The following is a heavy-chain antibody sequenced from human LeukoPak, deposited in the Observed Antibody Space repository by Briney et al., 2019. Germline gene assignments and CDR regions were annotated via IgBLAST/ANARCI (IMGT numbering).Heavy chain of an antibody. V-gene: IGHV3-21*01. D-gene: IGHD5-18*01. CDR3: ARAGVQLWNWYFDL. CDR1: GFTFSSYS. J-gene: IGHJ2*01. CDR2: ISSSSSYI. Sequence: PGGSLRLSCAASGFTFSSYSMNWVRQAPGKGLEWVSSISSSSSYIYYADSVKGRFTISRDNAKNSLYLQMNSLRAEDTAVYYCARAGVQLWNWYFDLWGRGTLVTVSS.